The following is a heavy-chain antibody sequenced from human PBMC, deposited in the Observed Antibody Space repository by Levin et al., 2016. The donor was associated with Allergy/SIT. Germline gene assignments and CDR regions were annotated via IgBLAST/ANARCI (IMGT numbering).Heavy chain of an antibody. CDR2: ISYDGSNK. J-gene: IGHJ6*03. CDR1: GFTFSSYG. CDR3: AKDLRDRYYYYMDV. Sequence: GGSLRLSCAASGFTFSSYGMHWVRQAPGKGLEWVAVISYDGSNKYYADSVKGRFTISRDNSKNTLYLQMNSLRAEDTAVYYCAKDLRDRYYYYMDVWGKGTTVTVSS. D-gene: IGHD3-22*01. V-gene: IGHV3-30*18.